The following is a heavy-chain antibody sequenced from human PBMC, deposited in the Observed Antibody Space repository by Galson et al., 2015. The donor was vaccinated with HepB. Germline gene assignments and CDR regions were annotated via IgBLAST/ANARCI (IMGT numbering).Heavy chain of an antibody. CDR3: TRQRGGFDY. CDR1: GDSVSSNSVA. J-gene: IGHJ4*02. Sequence: CAISGDSVSSNSVAWNWIRQSPSRGLEWLGRTYYRSKWFNDYALSVKSRITINSDTSKNQFSLQLNSVTPDDTAVYYCTRQRGGFDYWGQGNLVTVSS. CDR2: TYYRSKWFN. D-gene: IGHD3-16*01. V-gene: IGHV6-1*01.